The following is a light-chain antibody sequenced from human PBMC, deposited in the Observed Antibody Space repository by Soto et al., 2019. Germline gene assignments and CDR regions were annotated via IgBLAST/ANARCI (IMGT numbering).Light chain of an antibody. Sequence: DVQMTQSPSSLTASVGDRVTITCRTSQSVSIYLNWYQLKPGKAPKLLISTASRLQSGVPSRFSGSGSGTDFTLTISSLQPDDFATYSCQHCYTPPFTFGGGTEVHIK. J-gene: IGKJ4*01. CDR3: QHCYTPPFT. V-gene: IGKV1-39*01. CDR1: QSVSIY. CDR2: TAS.